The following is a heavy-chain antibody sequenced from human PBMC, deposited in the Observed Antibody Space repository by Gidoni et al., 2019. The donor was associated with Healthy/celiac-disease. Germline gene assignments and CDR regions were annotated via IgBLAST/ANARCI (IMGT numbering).Heavy chain of an antibody. CDR1: GFTFSSYA. D-gene: IGHD2-2*02. CDR2: ISGSGGST. CDR3: ARWLGIVPAAIPLDY. J-gene: IGHJ4*02. Sequence: EVQLLESGGGLVQPGGSLRLSCAASGFTFSSYAMSWVRQAPGKGLEGVSAISGSGGSTYYADSVKGRFTISRDNSKNTLYLQMNSLRAEDTAVYYCARWLGIVPAAIPLDYWGQGTLVTVSS. V-gene: IGHV3-23*01.